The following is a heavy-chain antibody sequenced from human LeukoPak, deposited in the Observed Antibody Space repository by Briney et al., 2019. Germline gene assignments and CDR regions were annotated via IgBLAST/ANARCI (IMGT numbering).Heavy chain of an antibody. CDR1: GYTFTSYD. D-gene: IGHD2-2*01. J-gene: IGHJ6*02. CDR2: ISAYNGNT. V-gene: IGHV1-18*01. Sequence: ASVKVSCKASGYTFTSYDISWVRQAPGQGLEWMGWISAYNGNTNYAQKLQGRVTMTTDTSTSTAYMELRSLRSDDTAVYYCARGYCSSTSCPYGMDVWGQGTTVTVSS. CDR3: ARGYCSSTSCPYGMDV.